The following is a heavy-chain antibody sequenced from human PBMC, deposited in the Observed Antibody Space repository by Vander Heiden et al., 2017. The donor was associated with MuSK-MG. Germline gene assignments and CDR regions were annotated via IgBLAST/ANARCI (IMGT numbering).Heavy chain of an antibody. J-gene: IGHJ4*02. V-gene: IGHV2-5*02. D-gene: IGHD6-25*01. CDR1: GFSLSTNGVA. CDR3: AHRQGTKSGYY. CDR2: IYWDDDK. Sequence: QITLKESGPTLVKPTQTLTLTCTFSGFSLSTNGVAVGWIRQPPGKALEWLALIYWDDDKGYSPSLWSRLTINKDTSKNQVVLTMTKMDPVDTATYFFAHRQGTKSGYYWGQGTLVTVSS.